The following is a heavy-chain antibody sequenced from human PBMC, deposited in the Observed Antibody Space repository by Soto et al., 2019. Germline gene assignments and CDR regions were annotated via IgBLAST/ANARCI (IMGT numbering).Heavy chain of an antibody. Sequence: GGSLRLSCAASGFTFSSYAMHWVRQAPGKGLEWVAVISYDGSNKYYADSVKGRFTISRDNSKNTLYLQMNSLRAEDTAVYYCAGHPDKRIVGATHSGWFDPWGQGTLVTVSS. CDR3: AGHPDKRIVGATHSGWFDP. V-gene: IGHV3-30-3*01. D-gene: IGHD1-26*01. CDR2: ISYDGSNK. J-gene: IGHJ5*02. CDR1: GFTFSSYA.